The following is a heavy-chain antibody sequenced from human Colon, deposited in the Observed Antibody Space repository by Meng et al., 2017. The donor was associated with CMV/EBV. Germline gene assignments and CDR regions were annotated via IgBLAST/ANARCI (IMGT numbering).Heavy chain of an antibody. V-gene: IGHV1-2*04. J-gene: IGHJ4*01. CDR1: GYTFTGYN. CDR3: ARGGRSSGYCSGGTCYAGFDS. CDR2: INPHTGGT. Sequence: QVLLVQSGAAVKKPGASMKVSCPASGYTFTGYNIHWVRQAPGQGLEWMGWINPHTGGTNYASKFQGWVTMTRDTSNNTAYMEVASLKSDDTAVYYCARGGRSSGYCSGGTCYAGFDSWGQGTLVTVSS. D-gene: IGHD2-15*01.